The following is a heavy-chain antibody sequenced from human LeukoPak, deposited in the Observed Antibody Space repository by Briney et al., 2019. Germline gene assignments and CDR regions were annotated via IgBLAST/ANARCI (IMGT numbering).Heavy chain of an antibody. D-gene: IGHD6-6*01. CDR3: ARDRAARPHNHHDY. CDR1: GYTFTSYD. CDR2: MNPNSGNT. Sequence: ASVKVSCKASGYTFTSYDINWVRQATGQGLEWMGWMNPNSGNTGYAQKLQGRVTMTTDTSTSTAYMELRSLRSDDTAVYYCARDRAARPHNHHDYWGQGTLVTVSS. V-gene: IGHV1-8*01. J-gene: IGHJ4*02.